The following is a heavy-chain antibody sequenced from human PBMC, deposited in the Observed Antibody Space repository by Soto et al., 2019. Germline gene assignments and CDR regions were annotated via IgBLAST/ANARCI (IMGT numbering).Heavy chain of an antibody. Sequence: SETLSITCSVSGGSMSEYFWSWIRQSPGKGLEWIGYIYYLGSTDYNPSLKSRVTISVDTSKRQFSLRLTSVTAADTAVYYCARDGYDGSGSPYPAYWGQGTQVTVSS. CDR1: GGSMSEYF. CDR3: ARDGYDGSGSPYPAY. J-gene: IGHJ4*02. V-gene: IGHV4-59*01. CDR2: IYYLGST. D-gene: IGHD3-10*01.